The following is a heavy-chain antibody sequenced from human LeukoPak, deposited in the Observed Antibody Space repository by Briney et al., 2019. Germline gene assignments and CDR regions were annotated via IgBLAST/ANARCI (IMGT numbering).Heavy chain of an antibody. CDR1: GFTFSRYA. Sequence: TGGSLRLSCAASGFTFSRYALHWVRQAPGKGLEYVSAISTNGGSTYYAGSVKGRFTISRDNSKNTLYLQMVNLRPEDMAVYYCARGNDSSGYYYFFDYWGQGTLVTVSS. V-gene: IGHV3-64*02. CDR2: ISTNGGST. D-gene: IGHD3-22*01. CDR3: ARGNDSSGYYYFFDY. J-gene: IGHJ4*02.